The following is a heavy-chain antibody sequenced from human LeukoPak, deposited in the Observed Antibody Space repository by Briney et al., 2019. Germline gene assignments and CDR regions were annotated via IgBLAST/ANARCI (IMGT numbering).Heavy chain of an antibody. CDR2: INPSGGST. CDR3: ASVGRSSSFKSEIQRGSNYYYGMDV. J-gene: IGHJ6*02. Sequence: ASVNVSCKASGYTFTSYYMHWVRQAPGQGLEWMGIINPSGGSTSYAQKFQGRVTMTRDTSTSTVYMELSSLRSEDTAVYYCASVGRSSSFKSEIQRGSNYYYGMDVWGQGTTVTVSS. CDR1: GYTFTSYY. V-gene: IGHV1-46*01. D-gene: IGHD6-6*01.